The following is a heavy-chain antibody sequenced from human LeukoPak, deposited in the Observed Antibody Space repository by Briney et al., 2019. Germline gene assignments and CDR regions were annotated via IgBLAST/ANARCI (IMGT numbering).Heavy chain of an antibody. CDR3: ARDPIAAAGTGDAFDI. Sequence: SGTLSLTCAVSGGSISSSNWWSWVRQPPGKGLEWIGEIYHSGSTNYNPSLKSRVTISVDKSKNQFSLKLSSVTAADTAVYYCARDPIAAAGTGDAFDIWGQGTMVTVSS. J-gene: IGHJ3*02. CDR2: IYHSGST. D-gene: IGHD6-13*01. CDR1: GGSISSSNW. V-gene: IGHV4-4*02.